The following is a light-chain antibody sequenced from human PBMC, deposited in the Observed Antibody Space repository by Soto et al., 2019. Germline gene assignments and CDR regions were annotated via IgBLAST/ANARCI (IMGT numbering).Light chain of an antibody. CDR1: SSDVGAYNL. V-gene: IGLV2-14*01. Sequence: QSALTQPASVSGSPGQSVTISCTGTSSDVGAYNLVSWYQQYPGKAPKLMIYEVSNRPSGVSNRFSGSKSGNTASLTMSGLQAEDEADYYCCTSYEGGGRYVFGTGTKVTVL. CDR2: EVS. CDR3: TSYEGGGRYV. J-gene: IGLJ1*01.